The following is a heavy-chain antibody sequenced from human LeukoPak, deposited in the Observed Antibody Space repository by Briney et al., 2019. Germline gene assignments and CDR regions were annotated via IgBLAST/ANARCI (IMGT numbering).Heavy chain of an antibody. CDR2: IYPGGSDT. J-gene: IGHJ4*02. V-gene: IGHV5-51*01. CDR3: ARRTGGFES. CDR1: GYTFTTDW. Sequence: GESLKISCKGSGYTFTTDWIGWGRQMPGKGLEWMGIIYPGGSDTIYNPSFQGQVIISVDKSINTAYMEWTSLKASDTAKYFCARRTGGFESWGQGTLVIVSS. D-gene: IGHD3-10*01.